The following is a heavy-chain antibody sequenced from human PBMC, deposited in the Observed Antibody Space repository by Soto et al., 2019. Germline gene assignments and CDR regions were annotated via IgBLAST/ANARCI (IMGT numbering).Heavy chain of an antibody. Sequence: EVQLVESGGGLVQPGESLRLSCAASGFTFSSYWMSWVRQAPGKGLEWVANINQDGSEKYYVDSVKGRFTVSRDNAKNLLYLQMNSLRAEDTAGYYCARDHIVGATNFDDWGQGTLVTVSS. D-gene: IGHD1-26*01. V-gene: IGHV3-7*01. J-gene: IGHJ4*02. CDR2: INQDGSEK. CDR1: GFTFSSYW. CDR3: ARDHIVGATNFDD.